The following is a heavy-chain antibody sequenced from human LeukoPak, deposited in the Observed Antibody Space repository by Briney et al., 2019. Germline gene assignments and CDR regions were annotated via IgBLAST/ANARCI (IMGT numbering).Heavy chain of an antibody. CDR3: ARRGPVTTPYYYYYMDV. CDR2: IYYSGST. Sequence: SETLSLTCTVSGGSFSSYYWSWIRQPPGKGLEWIGYIYYSGSTNYNPSLKSRVTISVDTSKNQFSLRLSSVTAADTAVYYCARRGPVTTPYYYYYMDVWGKGTTVTVSS. CDR1: GGSFSSYY. J-gene: IGHJ6*03. D-gene: IGHD4-17*01. V-gene: IGHV4-59*08.